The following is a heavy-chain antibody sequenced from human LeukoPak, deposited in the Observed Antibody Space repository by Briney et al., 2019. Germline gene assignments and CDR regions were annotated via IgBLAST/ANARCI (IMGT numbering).Heavy chain of an antibody. CDR1: GGSISSYY. Sequence: PSETLSLTCTVSGGSISSYYWSWIRQPPGKGLEWIGYIYYSGSTNYNPSLKSRVTISVDTSKNQFSLKLSSVTAADTAVYYCARLGTVLRYFYWFDPWGQGTLVTVSS. D-gene: IGHD3-9*01. CDR3: ARLGTVLRYFYWFDP. J-gene: IGHJ5*02. CDR2: IYYSGST. V-gene: IGHV4-59*12.